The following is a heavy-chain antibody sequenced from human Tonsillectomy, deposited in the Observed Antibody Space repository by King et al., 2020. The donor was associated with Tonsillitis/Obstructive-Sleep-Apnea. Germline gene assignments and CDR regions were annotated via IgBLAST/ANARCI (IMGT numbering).Heavy chain of an antibody. CDR1: GFTFDDYA. J-gene: IGHJ4*02. Sequence: VQLVESGGGLVQPGRSLRLSCAASGFTFDDYAMHWVRQAPGKGLEWVSGISWNSGSIGYADSVKGRFTISRDNAKNSLYLQMNSLRAEDTALYYCARYWRSSLDYWGQGPLVTVSS. D-gene: IGHD6-13*01. CDR2: ISWNSGSI. V-gene: IGHV3-9*01. CDR3: ARYWRSSLDY.